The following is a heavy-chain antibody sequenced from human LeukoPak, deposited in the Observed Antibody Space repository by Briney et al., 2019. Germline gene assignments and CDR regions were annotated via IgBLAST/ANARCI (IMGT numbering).Heavy chain of an antibody. V-gene: IGHV1-2*02. CDR3: ARDLTGSNIRGNEFDP. J-gene: IGHJ5*02. D-gene: IGHD1-20*01. CDR1: GYTFTGYY. Sequence: GASVKVSCKASGYTFTGYYMHRVRQAPGQGLEWMGWINPNSGGTNYAQKFQGRVTMTRDTSISTAYMELSRLRSDDTAVYYCARDLTGSNIRGNEFDPWGQGTLVTVSS. CDR2: INPNSGGT.